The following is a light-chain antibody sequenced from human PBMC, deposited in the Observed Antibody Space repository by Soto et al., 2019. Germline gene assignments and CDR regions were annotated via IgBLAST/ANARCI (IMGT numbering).Light chain of an antibody. CDR1: QGISSY. V-gene: IGKV1-8*01. J-gene: IGKJ1*01. Sequence: AIRMTQSPSSLSASTGDRVTITCRASQGISSYLAWYQQKPGKAPKLLIYAASTLQSGVSSRFSGSGSGTDFTLTISCLQSEDFATSYCQQYYSYPRTFGQGTKVDIK. CDR3: QQYYSYPRT. CDR2: AAS.